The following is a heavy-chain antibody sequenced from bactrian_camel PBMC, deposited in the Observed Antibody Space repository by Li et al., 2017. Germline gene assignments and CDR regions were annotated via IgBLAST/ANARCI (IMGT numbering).Heavy chain of an antibody. CDR2: ITYSSDET. Sequence: HVQLVESGGGSVQAGGSLRLSCEASGFVFGYHVMTWARQAPGKEREGIAITYSSDETYYADSVKGRFTISKDNAKNTLYLQMNSLKPEDTAMYYCAATSVCAIWYMQYDYNYWGQGTQVTVS. V-gene: IGHV3S63*01. J-gene: IGHJ4*01. D-gene: IGHD6*01. CDR1: GFVFGYHV. CDR3: AATSVCAIWYMQYDYNY.